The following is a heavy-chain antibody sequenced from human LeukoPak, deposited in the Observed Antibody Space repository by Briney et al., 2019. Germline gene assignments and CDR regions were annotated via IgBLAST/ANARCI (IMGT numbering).Heavy chain of an antibody. CDR2: IDPKSGAT. CDR1: GYTFTGYY. Sequence: ASVKVSCKSSGYTFTGYYMHWVRQAPGQGLEWMGWIDPKSGATKYAQKFQGRVTMTRNTSISTAYMELSSLRSEDTAVYYCARGDAFDIWGQGTMVTVSS. J-gene: IGHJ3*02. V-gene: IGHV1-2*02. CDR3: ARGDAFDI.